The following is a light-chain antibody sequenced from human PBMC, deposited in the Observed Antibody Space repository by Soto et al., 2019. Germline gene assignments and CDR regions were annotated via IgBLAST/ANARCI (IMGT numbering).Light chain of an antibody. Sequence: EIVLTQSPGTLSLSPGERATLSCRASQSVSSSYLAWYQQKPGPAPRLLIYGASSRATGIPDRFSGSGSGTDFTLTITSLEPEDFAVYYCQQYGSSPWTFGQGTKVEIK. CDR3: QQYGSSPWT. CDR2: GAS. CDR1: QSVSSSY. J-gene: IGKJ1*01. V-gene: IGKV3-20*01.